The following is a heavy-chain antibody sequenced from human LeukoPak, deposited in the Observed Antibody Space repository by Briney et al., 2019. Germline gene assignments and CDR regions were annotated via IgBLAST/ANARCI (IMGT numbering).Heavy chain of an antibody. CDR2: INQDGSEK. CDR1: GFTFSSYW. J-gene: IGHJ4*02. D-gene: IGHD6-6*01. Sequence: GGSLRLSCAASGFTFSSYWMSWVRQAPGKRLEWVANINQDGSEKYYVDSVKGRFIISRDNARNSLFLQMNILTAEDTAIYYCVREGAYGTSSPAGYWGQGTLVSVSS. V-gene: IGHV3-7*01. CDR3: VREGAYGTSSPAGY.